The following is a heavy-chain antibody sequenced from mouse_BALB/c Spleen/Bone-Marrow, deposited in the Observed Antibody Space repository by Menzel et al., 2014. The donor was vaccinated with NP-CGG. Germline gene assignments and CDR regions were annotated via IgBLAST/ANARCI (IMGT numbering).Heavy chain of an antibody. CDR2: ISTYSGNT. V-gene: IGHV1-67*01. CDR3: ASPIYYGNYEGFAY. J-gene: IGHJ3*01. CDR1: GYTFTDYA. Sequence: VHLHQSGPELERPGVSVKISCKGSGYTFTDYAMHWVKQSHAKSLEWIGVISTYSGNTNYDQKFEGKATMTVDKSSSTAYMELARLTSEDSAIYYCASPIYYGNYEGFAYWGQGTLVTVSA. D-gene: IGHD2-1*01.